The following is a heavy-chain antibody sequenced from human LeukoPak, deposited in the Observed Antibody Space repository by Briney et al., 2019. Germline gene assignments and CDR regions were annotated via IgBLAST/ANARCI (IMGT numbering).Heavy chain of an antibody. J-gene: IGHJ4*02. D-gene: IGHD6-6*01. V-gene: IGHV4-4*07. CDR3: ARWYSSSGYLDY. Sequence: PSETLSLTCTVSGGSISSYYWSWIRQPAGKGLEWIGRIYTSGSTNYNPSLKSRVTISVDTSKNQFSLKVSSVTAADTALYYCARWYSSSGYLDYWGQGTLVTVSS. CDR2: IYTSGST. CDR1: GGSISSYY.